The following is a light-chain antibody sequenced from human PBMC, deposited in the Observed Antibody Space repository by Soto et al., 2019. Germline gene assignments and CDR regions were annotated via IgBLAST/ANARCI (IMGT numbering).Light chain of an antibody. V-gene: IGKV1-39*01. CDR3: QRSYSTPYT. CDR2: AAS. Sequence: DVQMTQSPSSLSASVGDRVTITCRASQSISSYLNWYQQKPGKAPKPLIYAASSLQSGVPSRFSGSGSGPEFTLTISSLQPEDFAAYYCQRSYSTPYTFGQGTKLEIK. CDR1: QSISSY. J-gene: IGKJ2*01.